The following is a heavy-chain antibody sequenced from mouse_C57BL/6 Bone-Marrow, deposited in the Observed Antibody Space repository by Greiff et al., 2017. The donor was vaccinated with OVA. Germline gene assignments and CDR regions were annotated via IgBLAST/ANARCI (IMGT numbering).Heavy chain of an antibody. V-gene: IGHV1-52*01. CDR1: GYTFTSYW. D-gene: IGHD1-1*01. CDR3: ARDNYYGSLHWYFDV. CDR2: IDPSDSET. Sequence: QVQLQQPGAELVRPGSSVKLSCKASGYTFTSYWMHWVKQRPIQGLEWIGNIDPSDSETHYNQKFKDKATLTVDKSSSTAYMQLSSLTSEDSAVYYCARDNYYGSLHWYFDVWGTGTTVTVSS. J-gene: IGHJ1*03.